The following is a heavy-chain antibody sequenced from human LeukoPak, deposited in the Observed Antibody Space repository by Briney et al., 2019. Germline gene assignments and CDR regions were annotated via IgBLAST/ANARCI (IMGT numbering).Heavy chain of an antibody. V-gene: IGHV1-24*01. Sequence: ASVKVSCKVSGYTLTELSMHWVRQAPGKGLEWMGGFDPEDGETIYAQKFQGRVTMTEDTSTDTAYMELSSLRSEDTAVYYCATNYYGSGSYYKFVIRASENWFDPWGQGTLVTVSS. J-gene: IGHJ5*02. CDR2: FDPEDGET. CDR1: GYTLTELS. D-gene: IGHD3-10*01. CDR3: ATNYYGSGSYYKFVIRASENWFDP.